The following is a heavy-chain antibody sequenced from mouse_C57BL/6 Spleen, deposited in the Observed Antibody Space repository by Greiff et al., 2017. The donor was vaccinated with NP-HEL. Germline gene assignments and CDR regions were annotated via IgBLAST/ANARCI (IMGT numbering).Heavy chain of an antibody. V-gene: IGHV1-15*01. CDR2: IDPETGGT. CDR3: TRPGGSPYFDY. Sequence: QVHVKQSGAELVRPGASVTLSCKASGYTFTDYEMHWVKQTPVHGLEWIGAIDPETGGTAYNQKFKGKAILTADKSSSTAYMELRSLTSEDSAVYYCTRPGGSPYFDYWGQGTTLTVSS. J-gene: IGHJ2*01. D-gene: IGHD1-1*01. CDR1: GYTFTDYE.